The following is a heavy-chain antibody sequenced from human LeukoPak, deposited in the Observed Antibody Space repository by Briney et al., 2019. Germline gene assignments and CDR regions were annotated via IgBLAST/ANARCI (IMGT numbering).Heavy chain of an antibody. CDR1: GGSFSGYY. J-gene: IGHJ5*02. CDR3: ARGRYYDFWSGYTRHWFDP. CDR2: INHSGST. Sequence: SETLSLTCAVYGGSFSGYYWSWIRQPPGKGLEWIGEINHSGSTNYNPSLKSRVTISVDTSKNQFSLKLSSVTAADTAVYYCARGRYYDFWSGYTRHWFDPLGPGNPGHRLL. V-gene: IGHV4-34*01. D-gene: IGHD3-3*01.